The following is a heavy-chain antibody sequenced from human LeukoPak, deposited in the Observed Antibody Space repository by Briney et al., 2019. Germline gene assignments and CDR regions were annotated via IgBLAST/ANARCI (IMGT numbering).Heavy chain of an antibody. CDR1: GFTFGTYN. Sequence: GGSLRLSCAASGFTFGTYNINWVRQAPGKGLEWVSSISSSSIYIYYADSVKGRFTISRDNAKNSLFLQMNSLRAEDTAVYYCARQNSYGYYFDYWGQGTLVTVSS. CDR3: ARQNSYGYYFDY. CDR2: ISSSSIYI. V-gene: IGHV3-21*01. J-gene: IGHJ4*02. D-gene: IGHD5-18*01.